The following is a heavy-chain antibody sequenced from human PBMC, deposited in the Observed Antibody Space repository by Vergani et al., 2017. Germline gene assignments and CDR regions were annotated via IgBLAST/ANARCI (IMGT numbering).Heavy chain of an antibody. J-gene: IGHJ6*02. CDR1: GYRFTSYW. V-gene: IGHV5-51*01. Sequence: EVQLVQSGAEVKKPGESLKISCKCSGYRFTSYWIGWVRQMPGKGLVWMGIIYPGDSDTRYSPSFQGQVTISADKSISTAYLEWSSLKASDTAMYYCARLLVGYCSSTSCYEGDYYYGMDVWGQGTTVTVSS. CDR2: IYPGDSDT. D-gene: IGHD2-2*01. CDR3: ARLLVGYCSSTSCYEGDYYYGMDV.